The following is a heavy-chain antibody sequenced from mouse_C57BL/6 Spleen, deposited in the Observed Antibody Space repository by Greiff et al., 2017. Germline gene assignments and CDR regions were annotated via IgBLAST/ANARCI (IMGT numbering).Heavy chain of an antibody. CDR3: ARWRLLRAMDY. CDR1: GYTFTDYY. J-gene: IGHJ4*01. V-gene: IGHV1-26*01. D-gene: IGHD2-3*01. CDR2: INPNNGGT. Sequence: EVKLQQSGPELVKPGASVKISCKASGYTFTDYYMNWVKQSHGKGLEWIGDINPNNGGTSYNQKFKGKATLTVDKSSSTAYMELSSLTSEDSAVYYCARWRLLRAMDYWGQGTSVTVAS.